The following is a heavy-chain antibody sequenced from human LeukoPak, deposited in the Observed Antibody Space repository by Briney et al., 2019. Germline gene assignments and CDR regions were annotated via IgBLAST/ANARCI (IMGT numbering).Heavy chain of an antibody. CDR2: IYHSGST. D-gene: IGHD2-2*01. CDR3: ARGSGEIVVVPAAI. J-gene: IGHJ4*02. V-gene: IGHV4-30-2*01. Sequence: SETLSLTCTVSGGSISSGGYYWSWIRQPPGKGLEWIGYIYHSGSTYYNPSLKSRVTISVDRSKNQFSLKLSSVTAADTAVYYCARGSGEIVVVPAAIWGQGTLVTVSS. CDR1: GGSISSGGYY.